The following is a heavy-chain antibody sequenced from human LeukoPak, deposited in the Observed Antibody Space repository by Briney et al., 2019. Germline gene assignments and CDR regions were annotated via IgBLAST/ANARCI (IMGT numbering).Heavy chain of an antibody. CDR1: GGSISSSNW. V-gene: IGHV4-4*02. D-gene: IGHD5-24*01. J-gene: IGHJ3*02. CDR2: IYHSGST. CDR3: ARFRRDGYNYAFDI. Sequence: SETLSLTCAVSGGSISSSNWWSWVRQPPGKGLEWIGEIYHSGSTNYNPSLKSRVTISVDKSKNQFSLKLSSVTAADTAVYYCARFRRDGYNYAFDIWGQGTMVTVSS.